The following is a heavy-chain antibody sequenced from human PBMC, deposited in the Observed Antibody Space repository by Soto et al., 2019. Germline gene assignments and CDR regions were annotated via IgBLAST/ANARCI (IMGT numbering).Heavy chain of an antibody. Sequence: PSETLSLTCSVSGGSISSVGHYLTWIRQHPGECLEWIGYIYYSGSTDYNPSLKSRVTISVERSKNQFSLNLSSVTAADTAIYYCDRESGGYDAYTRYGVDVWSQGTKVTVSS. CDR1: GGSISSVGHY. V-gene: IGHV4-31*03. D-gene: IGHD2-15*01. CDR3: DRESGGYDAYTRYGVDV. J-gene: IGHJ6*02. CDR2: IYYSGST.